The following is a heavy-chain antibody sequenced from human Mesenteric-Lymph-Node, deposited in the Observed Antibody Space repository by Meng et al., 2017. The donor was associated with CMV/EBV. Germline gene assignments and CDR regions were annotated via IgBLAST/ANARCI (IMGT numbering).Heavy chain of an antibody. J-gene: IGHJ4*02. CDR3: ARYSSGWPEFDY. CDR1: SFSLPPRCMG. CDR2: IYWNDDK. Sequence: LSSFSLPPRCMGVGCLRQPPGTALEWLAVIYWNDDKRYSPSLKNRLTITKDTSKNQVVLTMTNMDPVETATYYCARYSSGWPEFDYWGQGTLVTVSS. V-gene: IGHV2-5*01. D-gene: IGHD6-19*01.